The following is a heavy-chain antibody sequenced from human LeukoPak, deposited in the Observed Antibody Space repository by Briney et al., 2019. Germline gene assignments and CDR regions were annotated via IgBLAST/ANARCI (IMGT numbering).Heavy chain of an antibody. J-gene: IGHJ4*02. D-gene: IGHD5-24*01. CDR1: GFTFSSYS. CDR2: ISSSSSYI. CDR3: ARGPACWRWTPTCPIYFDY. Sequence: GGSLRLSCAAPGFTFSSYSMNWVRQAPGKGLEWVSSISSSSSYIYYADSVKGRFTISRDNAKNSLYLQMNSLRAEDTAVYYCARGPACWRWTPTCPIYFDYWGQGTLVTVSS. V-gene: IGHV3-21*01.